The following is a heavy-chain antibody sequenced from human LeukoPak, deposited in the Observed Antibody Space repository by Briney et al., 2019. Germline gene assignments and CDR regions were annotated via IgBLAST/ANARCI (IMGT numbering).Heavy chain of an antibody. V-gene: IGHV3-23*01. CDR1: GFTFSSYA. D-gene: IGHD2-2*01. CDR2: INGSGGST. J-gene: IGHJ4*02. CDR3: AKSVVPAAIPDY. Sequence: GGSLRLSCAASGFTFSSYAMSWVRQAPGRGLEWVSAINGSGGSTYYADSVKGRFTISRDNSKNTLYLQMNSLRAEDTAVYYCAKSVVPAAIPDYWGQGTLVTVSS.